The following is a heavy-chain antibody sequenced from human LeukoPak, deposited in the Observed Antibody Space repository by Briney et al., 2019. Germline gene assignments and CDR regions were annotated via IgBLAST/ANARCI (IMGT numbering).Heavy chain of an antibody. J-gene: IGHJ4*02. V-gene: IGHV3-7*04. CDR2: IKQDGSER. D-gene: IGHD2-15*01. Sequence: PGGSLRLSCAASGFTFSNYAMGWVRQAPGKGLEWVANIKQDGSERYYVDSVKGRFTISRDNAKNSLYLQMNSLRAVDTAVYYCARGPSGGNGFSYWGLGTLVTVSS. CDR3: ARGPSGGNGFSY. CDR1: GFTFSNYA.